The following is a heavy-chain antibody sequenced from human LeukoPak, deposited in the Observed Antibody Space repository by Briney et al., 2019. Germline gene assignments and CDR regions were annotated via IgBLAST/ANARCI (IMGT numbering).Heavy chain of an antibody. J-gene: IGHJ5*02. CDR3: ARLRNYYDRSGYKQLWFDP. D-gene: IGHD3-22*01. CDR1: GFTFSSYL. Sequence: GSLRLSCAASGFTFSSYLMSWIRQPPGKGLEWIGNMYYSGSTNYNPSLRSRVTISVDTSKNQFSLKLSSVTAADTAVYYCARLRNYYDRSGYKQLWFDPWGQGTLVTVSS. V-gene: IGHV4-59*01. CDR2: MYYSGST.